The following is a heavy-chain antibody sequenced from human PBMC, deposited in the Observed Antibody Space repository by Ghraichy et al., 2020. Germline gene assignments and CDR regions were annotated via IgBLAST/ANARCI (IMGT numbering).Heavy chain of an antibody. CDR2: INGLDGRA. D-gene: IGHD6-19*01. CDR3: AIEAFKQLSV. Sequence: ASVKVSCKASGYTFSSSGTAWMRQAPGQGLEGVGWINGLDGRANYAPNVQGRLTLTRDTSTSTAYMELRSLRSDDTAVYYCAIEAFKQLSVWGQGTMVTVSS. V-gene: IGHV1-18*01. J-gene: IGHJ3*01. CDR1: GYTFSSSG.